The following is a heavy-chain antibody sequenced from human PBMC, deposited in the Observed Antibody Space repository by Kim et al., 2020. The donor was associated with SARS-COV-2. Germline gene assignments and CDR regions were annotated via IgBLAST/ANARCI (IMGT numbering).Heavy chain of an antibody. Sequence: ASVKVSCKAAGYTFTSYGISWVRQAPGQGLEWMGWISGYNGSTNYAQKLQGRVTMTTDTSTSTAYMELRSLRSDDTAVYYCARVKGRAMVVDYYYGMDVWGQGTTVTVSS. D-gene: IGHD5-18*01. CDR3: ARVKGRAMVVDYYYGMDV. CDR2: ISGYNGST. J-gene: IGHJ6*02. V-gene: IGHV1-18*01. CDR1: GYTFTSYG.